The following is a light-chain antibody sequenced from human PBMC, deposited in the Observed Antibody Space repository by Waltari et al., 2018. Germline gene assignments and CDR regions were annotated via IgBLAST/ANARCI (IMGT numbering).Light chain of an antibody. CDR2: DAS. Sequence: EIVMTKSPATLSVSPGERATLPCRASQSISSNLAWYQQRPGQVPRLLIYDASTRATCIPARFSGSGSQTEFTLTISNLQSEDFAVYYCQQYYNWPPMYTFGQGTKLEIK. CDR3: QQYYNWPPMYT. J-gene: IGKJ2*01. V-gene: IGKV3-15*01. CDR1: QSISSN.